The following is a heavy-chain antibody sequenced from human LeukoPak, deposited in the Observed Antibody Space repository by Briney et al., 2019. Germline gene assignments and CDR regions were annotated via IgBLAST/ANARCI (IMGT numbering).Heavy chain of an antibody. CDR2: IYYIGNT. CDR3: ARATTLGVLMVYATYYFDY. D-gene: IGHD2-8*01. Sequence: PSETLSLTCTVSGGSISSSGYYGGWIRQTPGKGLEWSGSIYYIGNTYYNPSLKSRVTMSVDTSTNQFSLKLSSVTAADTAVYYCARATTLGVLMVYATYYFDYWGQGTLVTVSS. J-gene: IGHJ4*02. CDR1: GGSISSSGYY. V-gene: IGHV4-39*07.